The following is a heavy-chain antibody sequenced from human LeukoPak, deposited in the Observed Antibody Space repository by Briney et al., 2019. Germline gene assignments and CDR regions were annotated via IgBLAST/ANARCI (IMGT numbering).Heavy chain of an antibody. CDR3: AIGFLEWLGNLDY. D-gene: IGHD3-3*01. J-gene: IGHJ4*02. CDR2: IYYSGST. V-gene: IGHV4-39*07. Sequence: PSETLSLTCTVSGGSISSSSYYWGWIRQPPGKGLEWIGSIYYSGSTYYNPSLKSRVTISVDTSKNQFSLKLSSVTAADTAVYYCAIGFLEWLGNLDYWGQGTLVTVSS. CDR1: GGSISSSSYY.